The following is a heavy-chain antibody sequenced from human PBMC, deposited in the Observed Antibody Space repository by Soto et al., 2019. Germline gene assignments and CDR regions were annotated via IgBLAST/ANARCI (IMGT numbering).Heavy chain of an antibody. D-gene: IGHD1-26*01. CDR2: IRSKANNYAT. Sequence: EVQLVESGGGLVQPWGSVRLSCAASGFTFSVSSMHWVRQASGKGLEWLGRIRSKANNYATTYSESVKGRFIISRDDSKDTIFLQMSGLRTEDKAMDYCAIEGAGFGHWGQGTLVTVSS. CDR3: AIEGAGFGH. V-gene: IGHV3-73*01. J-gene: IGHJ4*02. CDR1: GFTFSVSS.